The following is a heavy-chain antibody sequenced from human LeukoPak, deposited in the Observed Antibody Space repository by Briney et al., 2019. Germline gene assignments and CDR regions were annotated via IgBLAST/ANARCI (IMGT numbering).Heavy chain of an antibody. Sequence: SETLSPTCTVSGGSISSYYWSWIRQPPGKGLEWIGYIYYSGSTNYNPSLKSRVTTSVDTSKNQFSLKLSSVTAADTAVYYCARGVYHDCGGNGAFDIWGQGTMVTVSS. D-gene: IGHD4-23*01. CDR1: GGSISSYY. J-gene: IGHJ3*02. V-gene: IGHV4-59*12. CDR3: ARGVYHDCGGNGAFDI. CDR2: IYYSGST.